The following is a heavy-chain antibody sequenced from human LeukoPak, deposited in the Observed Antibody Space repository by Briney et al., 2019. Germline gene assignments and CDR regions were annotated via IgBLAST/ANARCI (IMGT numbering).Heavy chain of an antibody. V-gene: IGHV3-23*01. CDR2: ISGSGVTT. D-gene: IGHD6-13*01. CDR3: VKGHSTWYFDY. CDR1: GFIFNNYV. J-gene: IGHJ4*02. Sequence: GGSLRLSCAASGFIFNNYVMNWVRQAPGKGLEWVSAISGSGVTTNYADSVQGRFTISRDNSKDTLYLQMNSLRADDTAVYYCVKGHSTWYFDYWGQGTLVTVSS.